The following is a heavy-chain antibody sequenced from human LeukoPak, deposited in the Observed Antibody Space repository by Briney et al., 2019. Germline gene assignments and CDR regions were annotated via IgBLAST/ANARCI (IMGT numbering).Heavy chain of an antibody. D-gene: IGHD5-12*01. V-gene: IGHV1-2*02. CDR2: INPNSGGT. J-gene: IGHJ3*02. Sequence: ASVKVSCKASGYTFISYGISWVRQAPGQGLEWMGWINPNSGGTNYAQKFQGRVTMTRDTSISTAYMELSRLRSDDTAVYYCARALRRAFDIWGQGTMVTVSS. CDR1: GYTFISYG. CDR3: ARALRRAFDI.